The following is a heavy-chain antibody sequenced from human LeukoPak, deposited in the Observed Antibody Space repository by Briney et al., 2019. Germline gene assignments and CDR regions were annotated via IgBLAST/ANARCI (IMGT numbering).Heavy chain of an antibody. CDR2: VYYSGST. J-gene: IGHJ6*03. Sequence: SETLSLTCTVSYDSITTYYWSWIRQPPGKGLEWIGYVYYSGSTNYNPSLTSRVTMSVDTSKNQFSLNLTSVTAADTAVYYCARGLFEGGGYFYMDVWGRGTTVTISS. CDR1: YDSITTYY. D-gene: IGHD2-21*01. V-gene: IGHV4-59*01. CDR3: ARGLFEGGGYFYMDV.